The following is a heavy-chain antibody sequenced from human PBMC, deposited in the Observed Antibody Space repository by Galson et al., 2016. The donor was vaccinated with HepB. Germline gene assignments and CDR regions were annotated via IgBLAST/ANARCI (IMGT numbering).Heavy chain of an antibody. J-gene: IGHJ4*02. CDR3: TTAPDY. CDR1: GLTSINAW. Sequence: SLRLSCAASGLTSINAWINWVRLPPGKGLEWLGRIEIKNEGGRRDYAVPVKGRFTFSRDDSGDTVYLQINDLKTEDTALYYCTTAPDYWGQGTLVTVSS. CDR2: IEIKNEGGRR. V-gene: IGHV3-15*04.